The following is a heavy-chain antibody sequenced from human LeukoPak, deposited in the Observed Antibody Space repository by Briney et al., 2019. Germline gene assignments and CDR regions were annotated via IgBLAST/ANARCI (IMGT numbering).Heavy chain of an antibody. CDR1: RFTFSDYY. D-gene: IGHD6-13*01. CDR3: ARRSKEQLVFAADY. V-gene: IGHV3-11*04. J-gene: IGHJ4*02. CDR2: ISSSGSTI. Sequence: GGSLRLSCAASRFTFSDYYMSWIRQAPEKGLEWVSYISSSGSTIYYADSVKGRFTISRDNAKNSLYLQVNSLRAEDTAVYYYARRSKEQLVFAADYWGQGTLVTVSS.